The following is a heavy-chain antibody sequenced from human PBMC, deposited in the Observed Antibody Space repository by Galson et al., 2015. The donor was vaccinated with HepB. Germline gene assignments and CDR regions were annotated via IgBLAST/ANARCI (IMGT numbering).Heavy chain of an antibody. CDR3: AREEAGTYCFDN. J-gene: IGHJ4*02. CDR1: GDSVSNNNAA. Sequence: CAISGDSVSNNNAAWNWIRQSPSGGLEWLGRTYYRSMWYTDYAPSVKSRITVNPYTSTNQFSLEVTSVTPDDTAVYFCAREEAGTYCFDNWGQGTLVTVSS. D-gene: IGHD6-19*01. CDR2: TYYRSMWYT. V-gene: IGHV6-1*01.